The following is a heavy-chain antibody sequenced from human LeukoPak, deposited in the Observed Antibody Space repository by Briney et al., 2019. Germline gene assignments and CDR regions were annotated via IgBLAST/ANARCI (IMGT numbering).Heavy chain of an antibody. V-gene: IGHV3-21*01. CDR3: ARDEAAARNYYYGMDV. Sequence: GGSLRLSCAASGFTFSSYSMNWVHQAPGKGLEWVSSISSSSSYIYYADSVKGRFTISRDNAKNSLYLQMNSLRAEDTAVYYCARDEAAARNYYYGMDVWGQGTTVTVSS. D-gene: IGHD6-13*01. J-gene: IGHJ6*02. CDR1: GFTFSSYS. CDR2: ISSSSSYI.